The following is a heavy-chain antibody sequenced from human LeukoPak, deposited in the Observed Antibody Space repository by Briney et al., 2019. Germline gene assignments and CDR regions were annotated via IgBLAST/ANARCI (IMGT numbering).Heavy chain of an antibody. J-gene: IGHJ4*02. CDR2: INPNSGGT. CDR3: AAARLTGYHFAIY. Sequence: GASVKVSCKASGYTFTDYFMHWVRQAPGQGLEWMGWINPNSGGTNFAQKFQGRVTLTRDTSISSAYMELSRVRSDDTAVYYCAAARLTGYHFAIYWGQGTLVTVSS. V-gene: IGHV1-2*02. CDR1: GYTFTDYF. D-gene: IGHD3-9*01.